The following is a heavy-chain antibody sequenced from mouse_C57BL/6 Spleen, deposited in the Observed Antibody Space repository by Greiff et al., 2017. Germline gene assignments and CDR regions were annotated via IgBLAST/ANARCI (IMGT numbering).Heavy chain of an antibody. CDR1: GYTFTSYW. J-gene: IGHJ2*01. D-gene: IGHD1-1*01. Sequence: VQLQQSGAELVKPGASVKMSCKASGYTFTSYWITWVKQRPGQGLEWIGDIYPGSGSTNYNEKFKSKATLTVDTSSSTAYMQLSSLTSEDSPVYYCARITTVVGDYWGQGTTLTVSS. V-gene: IGHV1-55*01. CDR3: ARITTVVGDY. CDR2: IYPGSGST.